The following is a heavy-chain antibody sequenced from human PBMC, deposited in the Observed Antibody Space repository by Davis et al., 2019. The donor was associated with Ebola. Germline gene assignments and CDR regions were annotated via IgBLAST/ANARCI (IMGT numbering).Heavy chain of an antibody. CDR1: GFTFSNFA. D-gene: IGHD3-22*01. J-gene: IGHJ5*02. V-gene: IGHV3-23*01. CDR3: AKDYYESSGYYYGPNWYDP. Sequence: GESLKISCAASGFTFSNFAMSWVRQAPGKGLDWVAAISGSGDKTFHADSVKGRFTISRGRSKDTLYLQMDRLRAEDTAVYYCAKDYYESSGYYYGPNWYDPWGQGTLVTVSS. CDR2: ISGSGDKT.